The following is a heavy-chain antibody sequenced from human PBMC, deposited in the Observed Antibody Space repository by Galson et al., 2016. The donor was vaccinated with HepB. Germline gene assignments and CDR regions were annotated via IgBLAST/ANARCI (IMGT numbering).Heavy chain of an antibody. CDR3: ARGFFGSGNPLLNS. D-gene: IGHD3-10*01. Sequence: SVKVSCKASGGTFSSYAFSWVRQAPGQGLEWMGGIIPVFGTASYAQKFQGRVTITADESTSTAYMELSSLRSEGTAMYYCARGFFGSGNPLLNSWGQGTLVTVSS. CDR2: IIPVFGTA. CDR1: GGTFSSYA. J-gene: IGHJ4*02. V-gene: IGHV1-69*13.